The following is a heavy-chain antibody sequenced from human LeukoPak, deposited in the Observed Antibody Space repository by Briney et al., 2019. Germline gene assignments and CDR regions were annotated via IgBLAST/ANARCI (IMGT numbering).Heavy chain of an antibody. Sequence: GGSLRLSCAASGFTVSGNFLNWVRQAPGKGLEGGSVIYAGGRTYYADSVQGRFIMSRDTSKNTLSLQMNSLRAADTAVYYCARAVEYYDILTGYAQYYFAYWGRGNLVTVSS. CDR3: ARAVEYYDILTGYAQYYFAY. V-gene: IGHV3-53*01. CDR2: IYAGGRT. CDR1: GFTVSGNF. D-gene: IGHD3-9*01. J-gene: IGHJ4*02.